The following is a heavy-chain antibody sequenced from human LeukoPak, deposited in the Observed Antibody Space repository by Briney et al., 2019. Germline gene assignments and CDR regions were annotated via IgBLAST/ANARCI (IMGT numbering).Heavy chain of an antibody. CDR2: INPNNGGT. CDR1: GYTFTDYY. CDR3: ARGPSWAFDS. Sequence: ASVKVSCKASGYTFTDYYMHWVRQAPGQGLKWMGLINPNNGGTNYAQKFQGRVTITRDTSISTAYMELTSLRSDDTAMYYCARGPSWAFDSWGQGTLVTVSS. D-gene: IGHD6-13*01. V-gene: IGHV1-2*02. J-gene: IGHJ4*02.